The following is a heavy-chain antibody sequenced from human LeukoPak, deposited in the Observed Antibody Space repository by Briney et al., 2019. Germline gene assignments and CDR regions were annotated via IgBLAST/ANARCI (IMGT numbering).Heavy chain of an antibody. Sequence: SQTLSLTCTVSGGSISSGSHYWSWIRQPAGKGLEWIGRIYTSGSTNYNPSLKSRVTISVDTSKNQFSLKLSSVTAADTAVYYCARGDYGSGSYIYYYYMDVWGKGTTVTVSS. CDR2: IYTSGST. CDR3: ARGDYGSGSYIYYYYMDV. CDR1: GGSISSGSHY. V-gene: IGHV4-61*02. J-gene: IGHJ6*03. D-gene: IGHD3-10*01.